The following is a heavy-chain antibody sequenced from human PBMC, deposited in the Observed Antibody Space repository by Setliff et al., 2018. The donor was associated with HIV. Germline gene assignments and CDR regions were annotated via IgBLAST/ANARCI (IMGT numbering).Heavy chain of an antibody. D-gene: IGHD6-19*01. CDR3: ARGGGAVAGPFDY. Sequence: SETLSLTCTVSGDSISSSSDYWDWIRQPPGKGLEWIGSFSFSGGTFYNPALKTRVTISIDTSMNQFSLKLSSVTAADTTVYYCARGGGAVAGPFDYWGQGALVTVSS. V-gene: IGHV4-39*01. CDR2: FSFSGGT. J-gene: IGHJ4*02. CDR1: GDSISSSSDY.